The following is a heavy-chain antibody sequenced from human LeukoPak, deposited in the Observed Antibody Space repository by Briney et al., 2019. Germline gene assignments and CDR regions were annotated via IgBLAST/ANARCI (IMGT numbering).Heavy chain of an antibody. J-gene: IGHJ4*02. Sequence: GASVKVSCKASGYTFTGYYMHWVRQAPGQGLEWMGWINPNSGGTNYAQKFLGRVTMTRDTSISTAYMELSRLRSDDTAVYYCARDRAVVVVAAILSYWGQGTLVTVSS. CDR2: INPNSGGT. CDR3: ARDRAVVVVAAILSY. V-gene: IGHV1-2*02. CDR1: GYTFTGYY. D-gene: IGHD2-15*01.